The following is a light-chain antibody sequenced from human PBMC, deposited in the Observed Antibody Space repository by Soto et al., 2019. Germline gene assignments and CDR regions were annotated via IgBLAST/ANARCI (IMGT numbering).Light chain of an antibody. J-gene: IGKJ3*01. CDR1: QGISNW. CDR3: QQSYGNPRT. Sequence: DIQMTQSPSTLSASVGDRVTITCRASQGISNWLAWYQQKPGKAPKLLIYATSNVRDGVPSTFSGSGSGTDFTLTISSLQPEDFATYYCQQSYGNPRTFGPGTKVDI. CDR2: ATS. V-gene: IGKV1-39*01.